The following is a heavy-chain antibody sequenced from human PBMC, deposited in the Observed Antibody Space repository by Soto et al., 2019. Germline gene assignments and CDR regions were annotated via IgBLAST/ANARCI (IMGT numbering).Heavy chain of an antibody. D-gene: IGHD2-15*01. CDR1: GFTFSSYA. CDR2: ISGSGGST. CDR3: AKGPKHREEMLSFRVVVAANFSPHDY. V-gene: IGHV3-23*01. J-gene: IGHJ4*02. Sequence: PGGSLRLSCAASGFTFSSYAMSWVRQAPGKGLEWVSAISGSGGSTYYADSVKGRFTISRDNSKNTLYLQMNSLRAEDTAVYYCAKGPKHREEMLSFRVVVAANFSPHDYWGQGTLVTVSS.